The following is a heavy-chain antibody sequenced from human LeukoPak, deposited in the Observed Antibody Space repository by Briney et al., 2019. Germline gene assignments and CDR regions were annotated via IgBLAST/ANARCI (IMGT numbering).Heavy chain of an antibody. CDR1: GXTFSDYY. CDR3: TRSYRDSVGWYEGRHY. V-gene: IGHV3-11*03. D-gene: IGHD6-19*01. Sequence: PGGSLRLSCAASGXTFSDYYMSWIRQAPGQGLEWVSYISSSSSYTTYADSVKGRFTISRDNARNSLYLQMNSLRAEDTAVYYCTRSYRDSVGWYEGRHYWGQGTLVTVSS. CDR2: ISSSSSYT. J-gene: IGHJ4*02.